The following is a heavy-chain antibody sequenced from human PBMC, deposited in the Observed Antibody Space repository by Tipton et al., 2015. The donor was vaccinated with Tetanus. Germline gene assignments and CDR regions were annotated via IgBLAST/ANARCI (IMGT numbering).Heavy chain of an antibody. D-gene: IGHD3-9*01. J-gene: IGHJ4*02. CDR2: AYYSGST. Sequence: SNSWMSWIRQPPGKGLEWIGSAYYSGSTYYNPSLKSRVTISVDTSKNQFSLELSSVTAADTAVYYCARHSSLKALNYWGQGTLVTASS. CDR1: SNSW. V-gene: IGHV4-39*01. CDR3: ARHSSLKALNY.